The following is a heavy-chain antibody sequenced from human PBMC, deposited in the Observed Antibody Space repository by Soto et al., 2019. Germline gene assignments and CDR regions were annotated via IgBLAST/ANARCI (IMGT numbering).Heavy chain of an antibody. D-gene: IGHD4-4*01. CDR3: ARDAADDDYSNYDFDY. J-gene: IGHJ4*02. Sequence: QVQLVQSGAEVKKPGASVKVSCKASGYTFTSYGISWVRQAPGQGLEWMGWISAYNGNTNYAQKLQGRVTMTTDTSTSTAYMELRSLRYDDTAVYYCARDAADDDYSNYDFDYWGQGTRVTVSS. V-gene: IGHV1-18*01. CDR2: ISAYNGNT. CDR1: GYTFTSYG.